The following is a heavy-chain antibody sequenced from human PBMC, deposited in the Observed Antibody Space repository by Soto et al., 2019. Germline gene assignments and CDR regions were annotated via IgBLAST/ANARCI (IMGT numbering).Heavy chain of an antibody. V-gene: IGHV3-53*01. D-gene: IGHD5-12*01. CDR1: GFTVSSNH. CDR3: ARDGAMATYFEYFQH. J-gene: IGHJ1*01. Sequence: PGGSLRLSCAASGFTVSSNHMSWVRQAPGKGLEWVSTIYSGGRTFYADSVKGRFTISRDSSKNTLYLEMNSLRAEDTAVYYCARDGAMATYFEYFQHWGQGTLVTVS. CDR2: IYSGGRT.